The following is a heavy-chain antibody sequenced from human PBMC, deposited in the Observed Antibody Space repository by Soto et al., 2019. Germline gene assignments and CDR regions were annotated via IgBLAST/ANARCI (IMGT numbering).Heavy chain of an antibody. Sequence: GGSLRLSCAASGLTFSSYSMNWVRQAPGKGLEWVSSISSSSYIYYADPVKGRFTISRDNAKNSLYLQMNSLRAEDTAVYYCARDGFTMVRGVMSRYGMDVWGQGTTVTVSS. CDR1: GLTFSSYS. CDR2: ISSSSYI. CDR3: ARDGFTMVRGVMSRYGMDV. J-gene: IGHJ6*02. V-gene: IGHV3-21*01. D-gene: IGHD3-10*01.